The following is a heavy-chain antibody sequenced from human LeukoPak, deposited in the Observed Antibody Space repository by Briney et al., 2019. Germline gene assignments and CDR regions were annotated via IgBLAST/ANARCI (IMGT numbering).Heavy chain of an antibody. D-gene: IGHD3-16*02. CDR1: GGSISRYY. V-gene: IGHV4-59*01. CDR3: ARARYDYVWGSYRYTGRFDY. Sequence: SETLSLTCTVSGGSISRYYWSWIRQPPGKGLEWIGYIYYSGSTNYNPSLKSRVTISVDTSKNQFSLKLSSVTAADTAVYYCARARYDYVWGSYRYTGRFDYWGQGTLVTVSS. J-gene: IGHJ4*02. CDR2: IYYSGST.